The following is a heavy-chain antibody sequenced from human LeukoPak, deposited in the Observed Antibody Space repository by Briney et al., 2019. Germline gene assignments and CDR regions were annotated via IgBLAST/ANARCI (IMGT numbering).Heavy chain of an antibody. Sequence: ASVKVSCKASGYTFTSYAMYWVRQAPGQRLEWMGWINAGNGNTKYSQKFQGRVTITRDTSASTAYMELSSLRSEDTAVYYCARTLNYYYGMDVWGKGTTVTVSS. CDR2: INAGNGNT. CDR1: GYTFTSYA. CDR3: ARTLNYYYGMDV. J-gene: IGHJ6*04. V-gene: IGHV1-3*01.